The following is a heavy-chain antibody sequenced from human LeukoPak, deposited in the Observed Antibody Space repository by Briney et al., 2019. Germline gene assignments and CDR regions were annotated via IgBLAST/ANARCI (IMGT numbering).Heavy chain of an antibody. Sequence: PGGSLRLSCAASGFTFSSYGMHWVRQAPGKGLEGVAFIRYDGSNKYYADSVKGRFTISRDNSKNTLYLQMNSLRAEDTAVYYCAKDPSKVGATPSGFDYWGQGTLVTVSS. CDR1: GFTFSSYG. D-gene: IGHD1-26*01. V-gene: IGHV3-30*02. CDR2: IRYDGSNK. J-gene: IGHJ4*02. CDR3: AKDPSKVGATPSGFDY.